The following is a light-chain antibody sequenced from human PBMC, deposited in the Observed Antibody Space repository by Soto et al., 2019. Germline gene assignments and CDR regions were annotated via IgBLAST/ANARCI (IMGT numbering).Light chain of an antibody. V-gene: IGKV3D-15*01. CDR2: GAS. CDR3: QQYKDWSPLT. Sequence: EIVMTQSPVTLSASPGERVTLSCRASQSVNINLAWYQQRPGQAPRVLIYGASNRASGIPDRFSGSGSGTDFTLTISSLEPDDFALYYCQQYKDWSPLTFGGGTRVEIK. CDR1: QSVNIN. J-gene: IGKJ4*01.